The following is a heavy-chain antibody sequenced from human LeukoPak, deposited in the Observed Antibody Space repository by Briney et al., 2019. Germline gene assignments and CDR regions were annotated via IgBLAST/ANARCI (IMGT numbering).Heavy chain of an antibody. Sequence: GGSLRLSCAASGFTFDDYGMSWVRQAPGKGLEWVAFIRYDGSNKYYADSGKGRFTISRDISKNTLYLQMNSLRAEDTAVYYCXKDKDIVVVPAAXSXXDXXGQXXXVT. CDR2: IRYDGSNK. J-gene: IGHJ1*01. CDR3: XKDKDIVVVPAAXSXXDX. D-gene: IGHD2-2*01. V-gene: IGHV3-30*02. CDR1: GFTFDDYG.